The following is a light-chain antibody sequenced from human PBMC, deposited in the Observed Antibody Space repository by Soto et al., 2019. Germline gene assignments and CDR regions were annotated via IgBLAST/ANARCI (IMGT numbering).Light chain of an antibody. CDR3: SSHTISRTYF. CDR1: SSDVAAYNY. Sequence: QSALTQPASVSGSPGQSITISCTGTSSDVAAYNYVSWYQQYPGKAPKLMIYDVSNRPSGVSDRFSGSKSGNTASLTISGLQGEDEADYYCSSHTISRTYFFGTVTKLTVL. CDR2: DVS. V-gene: IGLV2-14*01. J-gene: IGLJ1*01.